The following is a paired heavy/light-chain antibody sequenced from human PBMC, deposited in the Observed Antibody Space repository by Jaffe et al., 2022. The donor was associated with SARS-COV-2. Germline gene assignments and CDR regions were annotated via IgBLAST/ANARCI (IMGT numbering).Light chain of an antibody. V-gene: IGLV2-23*02. J-gene: IGLJ3*02. Sequence: QSALTQPASVSGSPGQSITISCTGTSSDVGSYNLVSWYQQHPGKAPKLMIYEVSERPSGVSNRFSGSKSGNTASLTISGLQAEDESDYYCCSYAGSSTLMFGGGTKLTVL. CDR1: SSDVGSYNL. CDR3: CSYAGSSTLM. CDR2: EVS.
Heavy chain of an antibody. CDR2: IYSDGSIT. CDR3: VRDVVGPGGY. CDR1: GFTFSSSW. D-gene: IGHD1-26*01. J-gene: IGHJ4*02. Sequence: EVQLVESGGGLVQPGGSLRLSCAASGFTFSSSWMHWVRQVPGKGLVWVSRIYSDGSITGYADSVKGRFTISRDNAKNTLYLQMSSLRAEDTAVYYCVRDVVGPGGYWGQGTLVTVSS. V-gene: IGHV3-74*01.